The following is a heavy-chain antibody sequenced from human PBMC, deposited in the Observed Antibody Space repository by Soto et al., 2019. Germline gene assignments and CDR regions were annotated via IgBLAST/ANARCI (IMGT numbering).Heavy chain of an antibody. CDR1: GFAFSSYE. Sequence: EGSLRLSCAASGFAFSSYEMNWVRQAPGKGLECVSYISSSGSTIYYADSVKGRFTISRDNAKNSLYLQMNSLRAEDTAVYYCARGSHWGIDAFDLWGQGTMVTVSS. CDR3: ARGSHWGIDAFDL. J-gene: IGHJ3*01. CDR2: ISSSGSTI. D-gene: IGHD3-16*01. V-gene: IGHV3-48*03.